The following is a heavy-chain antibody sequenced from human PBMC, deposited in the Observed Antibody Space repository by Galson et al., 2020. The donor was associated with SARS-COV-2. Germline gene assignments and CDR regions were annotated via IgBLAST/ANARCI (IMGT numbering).Heavy chain of an antibody. V-gene: IGHV4-31*03. J-gene: IGHJ3*02. Sequence: ASETLSLTCTVSGDSISNGGYHWNWIRQHPGKGLEWIGDIDDSGSTHYNPSLKSRVTISVDTSKNQFSLKLSSVTAADTAVYYCARFWGGFDIWGQGTMVSVSS. CDR2: IDDSGST. D-gene: IGHD7-27*01. CDR1: GDSISNGGYH. CDR3: ARFWGGFDI.